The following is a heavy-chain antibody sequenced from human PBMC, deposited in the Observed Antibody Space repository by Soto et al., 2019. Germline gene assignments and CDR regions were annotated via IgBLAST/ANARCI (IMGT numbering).Heavy chain of an antibody. V-gene: IGHV1-18*01. CDR3: ARXGFGAAAAGTRWFDP. CDR1: VHTFTSYG. Sequence: ASVTVSCKASVHTFTSYGISWVRLAPGQGLEWMGWISAYNGNTNYAQKLQGRVTMTTDTSTSTAYMELRSLRSDDTAVYYCARXGFGAAAAGTRWFDPWGQGTLVTVSS. CDR2: ISAYNGNT. J-gene: IGHJ5*02. D-gene: IGHD6-13*01.